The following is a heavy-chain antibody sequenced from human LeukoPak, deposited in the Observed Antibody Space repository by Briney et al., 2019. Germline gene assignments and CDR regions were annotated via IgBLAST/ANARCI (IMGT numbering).Heavy chain of an antibody. D-gene: IGHD6-13*01. Sequence: GGSLRLSCAASGFTFSSYGMHWVRQAPGKGLEWVAFIRYDGSTKYYADSVKGRFTISTDNSKNTLYLQMNSLRAEDTAVYYCAKDKYSSSWYNWFDPWGQGTLVTVSS. CDR2: IRYDGSTK. J-gene: IGHJ5*02. CDR1: GFTFSSYG. CDR3: AKDKYSSSWYNWFDP. V-gene: IGHV3-30*02.